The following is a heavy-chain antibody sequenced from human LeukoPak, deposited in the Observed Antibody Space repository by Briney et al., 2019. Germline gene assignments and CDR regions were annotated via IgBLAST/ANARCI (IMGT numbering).Heavy chain of an antibody. V-gene: IGHV4-4*02. CDR3: ARARWDMVREKKDAFDI. D-gene: IGHD3-10*01. Sequence: SETLSLTCAVSGGSISSSNWWSWVRQPPGKGLEWIGEIYHSGSTNYNPSLKSRVTISVDKSKNQFSLKLSSVTAADTAVYYCARARWDMVREKKDAFDIWGQGTMVTVSS. CDR1: GGSISSSNW. CDR2: IYHSGST. J-gene: IGHJ3*02.